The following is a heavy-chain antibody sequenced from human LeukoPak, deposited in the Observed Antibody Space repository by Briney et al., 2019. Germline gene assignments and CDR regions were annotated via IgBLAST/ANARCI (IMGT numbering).Heavy chain of an antibody. CDR2: IIPIFGTA. Sequence: GASVKVSCKASGGTFSSYAISWVRQAPGQGLEWMGGIIPIFGTANYAQKFQGRVTITTDESTSTAYMELSSLRSEDTAVYYCARDALGFGESSHLFNWFDPWGQGTLVTVSS. CDR1: GGTFSSYA. D-gene: IGHD3-10*01. V-gene: IGHV1-69*05. CDR3: ARDALGFGESSHLFNWFDP. J-gene: IGHJ5*02.